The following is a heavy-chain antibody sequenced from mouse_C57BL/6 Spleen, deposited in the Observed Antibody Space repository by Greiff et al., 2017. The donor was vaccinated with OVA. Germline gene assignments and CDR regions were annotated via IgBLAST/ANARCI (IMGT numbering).Heavy chain of an antibody. J-gene: IGHJ1*03. Sequence: EVQGVESGGDLVKPGGSLKLSCAASGFTFSSYGMSWVRQTPDKRLEWVATISSGGSYTYYPDSVKGRFTISRDNAKNTLYLQMSSLKSEDTAMYYCARQGNGNYDWYFDVWGTGTTVTVSS. V-gene: IGHV5-6*01. D-gene: IGHD2-1*01. CDR3: ARQGNGNYDWYFDV. CDR1: GFTFSSYG. CDR2: ISSGGSYT.